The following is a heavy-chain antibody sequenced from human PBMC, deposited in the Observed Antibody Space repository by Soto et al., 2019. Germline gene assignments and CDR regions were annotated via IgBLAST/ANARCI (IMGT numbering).Heavy chain of an antibody. Sequence: SETLSLTCTVSGGSISSGGYYWSWIRQHPGKGLEWIGYIYYSGSTYYNPSLKSRVTISVDTSKNQFSLKLSSGTAADTAVYYCAREGRGITIFGVVIGNWFDPWGQGTLVTVSS. V-gene: IGHV4-31*03. CDR2: IYYSGST. D-gene: IGHD3-3*01. CDR3: AREGRGITIFGVVIGNWFDP. CDR1: GGSISSGGYY. J-gene: IGHJ5*02.